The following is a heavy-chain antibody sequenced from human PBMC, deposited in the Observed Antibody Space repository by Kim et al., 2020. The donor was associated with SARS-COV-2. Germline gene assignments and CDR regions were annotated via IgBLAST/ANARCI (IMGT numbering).Heavy chain of an antibody. CDR1: GFTFSSYS. Sequence: GGSLRLSCAASGFTFSSYSMNWVRQAPGKGLEWVSSISSSSSYIYYADSVKGRFTISRDNAKNSLYLQMNSLRAEDTAVYYCARSLPPSGIVVVVADPGYYYGMDVWGQGTTVTVSS. CDR3: ARSLPPSGIVVVVADPGYYYGMDV. CDR2: ISSSSSYI. J-gene: IGHJ6*02. V-gene: IGHV3-21*01. D-gene: IGHD2-15*01.